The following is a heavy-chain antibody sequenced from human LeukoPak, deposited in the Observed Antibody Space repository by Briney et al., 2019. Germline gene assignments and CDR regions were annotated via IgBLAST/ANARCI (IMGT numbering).Heavy chain of an antibody. Sequence: PSETLSLTCTVSDGSISSGGYYWSWIRQHPGKGLEWIGYIYYSGSTYYNPSLKGRVTISVDTSKNQFSLKLSSVTAADTAVYYCARDPSYCSGGSCYSFDSWGQGTLVTVSS. CDR2: IYYSGST. CDR3: ARDPSYCSGGSCYSFDS. CDR1: DGSISSGGYY. D-gene: IGHD2-15*01. J-gene: IGHJ4*02. V-gene: IGHV4-31*03.